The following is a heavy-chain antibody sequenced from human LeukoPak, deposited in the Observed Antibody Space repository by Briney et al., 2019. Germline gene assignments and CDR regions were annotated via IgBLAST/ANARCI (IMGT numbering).Heavy chain of an antibody. D-gene: IGHD3-16*02. Sequence: PSETLSLTCSVSGGSISGYYWSWIRQPPGQGLEWIGYIYYSGSTNYNPSLKSRVIISRDTSKNQFSLNLSSVTAADTAVYYCARQAYDYVWGSYRDPSFFDYWGQGTLVTVSS. CDR1: GGSISGYY. CDR2: IYYSGST. J-gene: IGHJ4*02. V-gene: IGHV4-59*08. CDR3: ARQAYDYVWGSYRDPSFFDY.